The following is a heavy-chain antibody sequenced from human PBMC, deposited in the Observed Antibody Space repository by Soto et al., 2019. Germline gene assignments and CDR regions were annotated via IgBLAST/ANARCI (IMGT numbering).Heavy chain of an antibody. J-gene: IGHJ4*02. V-gene: IGHV3-30-3*01. CDR1: GFTFSSYA. Sequence: PGGSLRLSCAASGFTFSSYAMHWVRQAPGKGLEWVAVISYDGSNKYYADSVKGRFTISRDNSKNTLYLQMNSLRAEDTAVYYCARSIMITFGGVIVKSPLDYWGQGTLVTVSS. CDR2: ISYDGSNK. D-gene: IGHD3-16*02. CDR3: ARSIMITFGGVIVKSPLDY.